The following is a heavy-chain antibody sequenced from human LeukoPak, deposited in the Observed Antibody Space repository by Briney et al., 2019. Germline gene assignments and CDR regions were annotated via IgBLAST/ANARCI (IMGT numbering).Heavy chain of an antibody. CDR1: GYIFTGYY. CDR2: INPKSGGT. Sequence: ASVKVSRKASGYIFTGYYLHWVRQAPGQGLEWMGWINPKSGGTNYAQKFQGRVTMTRDTSIRTAYMELSSLRSDDTAVYYCARDKVAAAGLQADDYYYYYMDVWGKGTTVTVSS. D-gene: IGHD6-13*01. V-gene: IGHV1-2*02. J-gene: IGHJ6*03. CDR3: ARDKVAAAGLQADDYYYYYMDV.